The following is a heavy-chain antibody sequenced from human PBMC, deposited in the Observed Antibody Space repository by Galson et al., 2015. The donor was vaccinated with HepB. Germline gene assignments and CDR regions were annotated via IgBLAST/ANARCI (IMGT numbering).Heavy chain of an antibody. Sequence: SVKVSCKASGGAFSSYAISWVRQAPGQGLEWVGGIIPIFGTANYAQKFQGRVTITADESTSTAYMELSSLRSEDTAVYYCASLLTKKKYSSSWSKPFDYWGQGTLVTVSS. CDR2: IIPIFGTA. J-gene: IGHJ4*02. V-gene: IGHV1-69*13. CDR3: ASLLTKKKYSSSWSKPFDY. D-gene: IGHD6-13*01. CDR1: GGAFSSYA.